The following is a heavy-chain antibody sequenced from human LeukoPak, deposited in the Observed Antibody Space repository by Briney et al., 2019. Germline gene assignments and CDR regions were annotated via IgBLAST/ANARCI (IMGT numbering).Heavy chain of an antibody. CDR3: ARDSGIAVAGSFDY. Sequence: PGGSLRLSCAASGFTFSSYSMNWVRQAPGKGLEWVSSISSSSSYIYYADSVKGRFTISRDNAKNSLYLQMNSLRAEDTAVYYCARDSGIAVAGSFDYWGQGTLVTVSS. V-gene: IGHV3-21*01. CDR1: GFTFSSYS. J-gene: IGHJ4*02. CDR2: ISSSSSYI. D-gene: IGHD6-19*01.